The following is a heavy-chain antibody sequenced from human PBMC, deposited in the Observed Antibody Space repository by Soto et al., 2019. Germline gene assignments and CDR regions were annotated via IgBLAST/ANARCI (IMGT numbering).Heavy chain of an antibody. D-gene: IGHD6-13*01. V-gene: IGHV3-30*18. CDR3: AKGEIAAAPDV. CDR1: GFTFSSYG. CDR2: ISYDGSNK. J-gene: IGHJ6*02. Sequence: VGSLRLSCAASGFTFSSYGMHWVRQAPGKGLEWVAVISYDGSNKYYADSVKGRFTISRDNSKNTLYLQMNSLRAEDTAVYYCAKGEIAAAPDVWGQGTTVTVSS.